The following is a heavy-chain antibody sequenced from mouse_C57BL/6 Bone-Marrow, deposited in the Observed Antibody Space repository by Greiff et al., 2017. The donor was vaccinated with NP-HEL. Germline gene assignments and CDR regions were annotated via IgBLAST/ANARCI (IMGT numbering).Heavy chain of an antibody. CDR3: ARGVANWDYFDY. Sequence: QVQLQQPGAELVKPGASVKLSCKASGYTFTSYWMHWVKQRPGRGLEWIGRIDPNSGGTKYNEMFKGKATLTVDKPASTAYMQLNSLTSEDSAVYYCARGVANWDYFDYWGQGTTLTVSS. CDR2: IDPNSGGT. J-gene: IGHJ2*01. CDR1: GYTFTSYW. V-gene: IGHV1-72*01. D-gene: IGHD4-1*01.